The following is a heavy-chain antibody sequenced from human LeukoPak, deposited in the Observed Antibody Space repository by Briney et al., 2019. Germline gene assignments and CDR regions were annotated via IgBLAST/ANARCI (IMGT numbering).Heavy chain of an antibody. D-gene: IGHD6-6*01. CDR3: ARGSYSSSPAWDY. CDR1: GFTFSSYG. J-gene: IGHJ4*02. CDR2: IRYDGSNK. V-gene: IGHV3-30*02. Sequence: PGGSLRLSCAASGFTFSSYGMHWVRQAPGKGLEWVAFIRYDGSNKYYADSVKGRFTISRDNSKNTLYLQMNSLRAEDTAVYYCARGSYSSSPAWDYWGQGTLVTVSS.